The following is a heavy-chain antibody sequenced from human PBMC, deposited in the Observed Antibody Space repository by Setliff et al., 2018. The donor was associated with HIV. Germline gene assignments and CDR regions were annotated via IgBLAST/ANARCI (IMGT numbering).Heavy chain of an antibody. Sequence: ASVKVSCKASGYTFTSYDINWVRQATGQGLEWMGWMNPNSGHTGYAQRFQGRVTMTRKTSISTAYMELSSLRSEDTAVYYCARELEARIVGTWALGYWGQGTLVTVS. CDR1: GYTFTSYD. CDR3: ARELEARIVGTWALGY. CDR2: MNPNSGHT. J-gene: IGHJ4*02. V-gene: IGHV1-8*02. D-gene: IGHD1-26*01.